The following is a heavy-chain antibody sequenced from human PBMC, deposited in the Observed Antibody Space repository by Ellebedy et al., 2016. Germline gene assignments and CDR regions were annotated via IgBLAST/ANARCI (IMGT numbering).Heavy chain of an antibody. D-gene: IGHD3-10*01. CDR1: GYTFTSYY. CDR3: ARDRRGGFRVRGVISPLLGD. CDR2: INPSGGGT. Sequence: ASVQVSCKASGYTFTSYYMHWVRQAPGQGLEWMGVINPSGGGTSYAQKFQGRVTMTRDTSTSTAYMELSSLISEATAIYYCARDRRGGFRVRGVISPLLGDWGQGTLVTVSS. V-gene: IGHV1-46*01. J-gene: IGHJ4*02.